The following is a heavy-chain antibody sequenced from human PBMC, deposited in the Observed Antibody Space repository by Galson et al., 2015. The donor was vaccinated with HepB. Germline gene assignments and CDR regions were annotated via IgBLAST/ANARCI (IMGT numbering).Heavy chain of an antibody. Sequence: LRLSCAASGFTFSSYSMNWVRQAPGKGLEWVSYISSSSSTIYYADSVKGRFTISRDNAKNSLYLQMNSLRAEDTAVYYCARDPGDTAMGAYYYYMDVWGKGTTVTVSS. CDR3: ARDPGDTAMGAYYYYMDV. D-gene: IGHD5-18*01. CDR1: GFTFSSYS. J-gene: IGHJ6*03. CDR2: ISSSSSTI. V-gene: IGHV3-48*01.